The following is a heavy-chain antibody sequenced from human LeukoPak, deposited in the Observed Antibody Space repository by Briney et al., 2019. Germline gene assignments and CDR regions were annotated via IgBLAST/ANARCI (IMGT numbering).Heavy chain of an antibody. J-gene: IGHJ4*02. D-gene: IGHD3-10*01. CDR1: GFTFSTYS. CDR3: AAFRGSGSYYALDY. CDR2: ISSSGNYI. Sequence: GGSLRLSCAASGFTFSTYSATWVRQAPGKGLEWVSSISSSGNYIYYANSVMGRFTISRDNAKNSLDLQMSSLRAEDTAVYYCAAFRGSGSYYALDYWGQGTLLTVSS. V-gene: IGHV3-21*01.